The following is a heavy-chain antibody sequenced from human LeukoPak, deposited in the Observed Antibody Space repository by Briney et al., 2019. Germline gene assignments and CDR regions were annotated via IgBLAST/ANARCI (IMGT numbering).Heavy chain of an antibody. CDR2: IIPILGIA. Sequence: SVKVSCKASGGTFSSYTISWVRQAPGQGVEWMGRIIPILGIANYAQKFQGRVTITADKSTSTAYMELSSLRSEDTAVYYCARYDSSGSPSDYWGQGTLVTVSS. CDR3: ARYDSSGSPSDY. V-gene: IGHV1-69*02. CDR1: GGTFSSYT. D-gene: IGHD3-22*01. J-gene: IGHJ4*02.